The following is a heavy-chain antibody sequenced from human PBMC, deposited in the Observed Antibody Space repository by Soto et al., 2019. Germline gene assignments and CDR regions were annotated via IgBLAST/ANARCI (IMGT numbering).Heavy chain of an antibody. J-gene: IGHJ4*02. Sequence: QVQLVQSGAEVKKPGSSVKVSCKASGGTFSSYTISWVRQAPGQGLEWMGRIIPILGIANYAQKFQGRVTITADKSTSTAYMELSSLRSEDTAVYYCARGFRCGKNYFDYWGQGTLVTVSS. CDR3: ARGFRCGKNYFDY. V-gene: IGHV1-69*02. CDR1: GGTFSSYT. CDR2: IIPILGIA. D-gene: IGHD2-15*01.